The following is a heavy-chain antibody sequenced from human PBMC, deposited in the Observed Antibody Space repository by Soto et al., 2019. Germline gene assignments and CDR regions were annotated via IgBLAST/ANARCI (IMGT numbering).Heavy chain of an antibody. V-gene: IGHV4-59*01. CDR2: VYYTGST. CDR3: ARGRTVRNYADGSCDYFYFFDY. CDR1: CDSISTFY. Sequence: SSETLSLTCTVSCDSISTFYWGWIPQSPGKELEWSGYVYYTGSTNYNPSPKSRVTISVDRSKNQFSLKLTSANAADTAVYYCARGRTVRNYADGSCDYFYFFDYWGQGTQVTVSS. J-gene: IGHJ4*02. D-gene: IGHD3-22*01.